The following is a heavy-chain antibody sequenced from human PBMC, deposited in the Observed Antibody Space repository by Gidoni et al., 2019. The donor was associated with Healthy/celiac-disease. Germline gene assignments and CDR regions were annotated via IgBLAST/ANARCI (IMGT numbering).Heavy chain of an antibody. CDR2: ISSSSSYI. J-gene: IGHJ6*02. CDR1: GFTFSSYS. V-gene: IGHV3-21*01. D-gene: IGHD2-15*01. Sequence: EVQLVESGGGLVKPGVSLRLSCAASGFTFSSYSMNWVRQAPGKGLEWVSSISSSSSYIYYADSVKGRFTISRDNAKNSLYLQRNSLRAEDTAVYYCARGRGIVVVVAATRVGMDVWGQGTTVTVSS. CDR3: ARGRGIVVVVAATRVGMDV.